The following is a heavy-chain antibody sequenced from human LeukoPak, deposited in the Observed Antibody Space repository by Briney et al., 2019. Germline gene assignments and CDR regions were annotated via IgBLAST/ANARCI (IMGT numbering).Heavy chain of an antibody. J-gene: IGHJ4*02. CDR3: ARNVGDSSGYYDY. CDR1: GFTVSSNY. Sequence: GGSLRLSCAASGFTVSSNYMSWVRQAPGKGLGWVSVIYSGDSIYYADSVKGRFTISRDNSKNTLYLQMNSLRAEDTAVYYCARNVGDSSGYYDYWGQGTLVTVSS. CDR2: IYSGDSI. V-gene: IGHV3-53*01. D-gene: IGHD3-22*01.